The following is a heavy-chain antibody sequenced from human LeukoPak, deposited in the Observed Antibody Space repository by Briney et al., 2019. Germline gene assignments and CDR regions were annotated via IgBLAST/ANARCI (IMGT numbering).Heavy chain of an antibody. CDR3: AKDPRRGQLLSTSNWFDP. D-gene: IGHD2-21*02. CDR1: GILFDRYA. Sequence: PGGSLRLSCAASGILFDRYAMNWVRQTPGKGLEWVSVISGSGDGTHYADSVKGRFTISRDNSKYMLYLHMNSLRVEDTGVYYCAKDPRRGQLLSTSNWFDPWGQGTLVTVSS. J-gene: IGHJ5*02. CDR2: ISGSGDGT. V-gene: IGHV3-23*01.